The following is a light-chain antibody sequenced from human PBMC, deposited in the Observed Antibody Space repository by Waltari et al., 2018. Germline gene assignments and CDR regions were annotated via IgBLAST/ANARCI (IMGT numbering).Light chain of an antibody. Sequence: QSALTQPASVSGSPGQSITISCTGTSSDVGGYNYVSWYQQHPGKAPKLMIYDVSNRHSGVSNRFSGSKSGNTASLTISGRQAEDEADYYCSSYTSSSTQVFGGGTKLTVL. J-gene: IGLJ2*01. V-gene: IGLV2-14*03. CDR3: SSYTSSSTQV. CDR1: SSDVGGYNY. CDR2: DVS.